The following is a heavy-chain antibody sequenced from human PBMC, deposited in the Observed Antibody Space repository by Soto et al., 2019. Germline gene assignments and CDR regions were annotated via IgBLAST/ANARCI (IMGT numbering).Heavy chain of an antibody. Sequence: ASVKVSCKASGYTFTSYYIHWVRQAPGQGLEWMGIINPSGGSTTYAQKFQDRVIMTRDTSTSTVYMELSSLSSGDTAVYYCARTGSGSTYSYYYGMDVWGQGTTVTVSS. CDR2: INPSGGST. D-gene: IGHD2-15*01. J-gene: IGHJ6*02. V-gene: IGHV1-46*01. CDR3: ARTGSGSTYSYYYGMDV. CDR1: GYTFTSYY.